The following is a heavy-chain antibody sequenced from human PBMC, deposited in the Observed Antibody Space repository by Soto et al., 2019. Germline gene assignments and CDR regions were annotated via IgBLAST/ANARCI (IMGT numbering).Heavy chain of an antibody. V-gene: IGHV4-39*01. CDR3: ARQRGYCSGGSCPCDY. Sequence: QLQLQESGPGLVKPSETLSLTCTVSGGSISSNSYYWGWIRQPPGKGLEWIGSIYYSGSTYYNPSLKTRVTISVDTSKNQFSLKLSSVTAADTAVYYRARQRGYCSGGSCPCDYWGQGTLVTVSS. J-gene: IGHJ4*02. D-gene: IGHD2-15*01. CDR1: GGSISSNSYY. CDR2: IYYSGST.